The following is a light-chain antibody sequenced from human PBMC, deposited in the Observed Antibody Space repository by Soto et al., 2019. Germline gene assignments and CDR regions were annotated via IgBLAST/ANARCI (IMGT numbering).Light chain of an antibody. CDR3: QQYYNAPLT. V-gene: IGKV4-1*01. CDR1: QSVLYSSNIKNY. Sequence: DIVMTQSPDSLAVSLGERATIHCKSSQSVLYSSNIKNYLVWYQQKPGQPPKLLISWASTRESGVPDRFSGSGSGTDFTLTISGLEAEDVAVYYCQQYYNAPLTFGPGTKVDIK. CDR2: WAS. J-gene: IGKJ3*01.